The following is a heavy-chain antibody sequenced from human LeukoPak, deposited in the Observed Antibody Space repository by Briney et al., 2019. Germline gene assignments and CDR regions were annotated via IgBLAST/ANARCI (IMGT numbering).Heavy chain of an antibody. V-gene: IGHV4-59*01. D-gene: IGHD2-8*01. Sequence: SETLSLTCAVYGGSFSGYYWSWIRQPPGKGLEWIGYISYSGSTNYNPSLKSRVTISVDTSKNRFSLKLSSVTAADTAVYYCAIRDTTGVFDYWGQGTLVTVSS. CDR2: ISYSGST. J-gene: IGHJ4*02. CDR3: AIRDTTGVFDY. CDR1: GGSFSGYY.